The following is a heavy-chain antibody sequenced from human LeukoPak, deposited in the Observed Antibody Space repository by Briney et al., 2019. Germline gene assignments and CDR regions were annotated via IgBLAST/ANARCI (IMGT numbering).Heavy chain of an antibody. CDR2: ISYDGSNK. CDR3: AKDEDRGELDC. V-gene: IGHV3-30*18. D-gene: IGHD1-26*01. J-gene: IGHJ4*02. CDR1: GFTFSSYG. Sequence: GGSLRLSCAASGFTFSSYGMHWVRQAPGKGLEWVAVISYDGSNKYYADSVKGRFAISRDNSKNTLYLQMNSLRAEDTAVYYCAKDEDRGELDCWGQGTLVTVSS.